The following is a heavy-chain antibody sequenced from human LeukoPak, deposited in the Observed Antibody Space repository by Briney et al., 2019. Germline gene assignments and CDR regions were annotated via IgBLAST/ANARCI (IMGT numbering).Heavy chain of an antibody. CDR2: INHSGST. D-gene: IGHD2-15*01. J-gene: IGHJ2*01. CDR3: ARPWPYCSGGSCYWYFDL. CDR1: GGSFSGYY. Sequence: SETLSLTCAVYGGSFSGYYWSWIRQPPGKGLEWIGEINHSGSTNFNPSLKSRVTISLDTSEYQFSLKLSSVTAADTAVYYCARPWPYCSGGSCYWYFDLWGRGTLVTVSS. V-gene: IGHV4-34*01.